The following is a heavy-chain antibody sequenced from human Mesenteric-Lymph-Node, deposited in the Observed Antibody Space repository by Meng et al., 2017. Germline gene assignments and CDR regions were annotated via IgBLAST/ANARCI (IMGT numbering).Heavy chain of an antibody. D-gene: IGHD3-10*01. CDR1: GGSISSYY. J-gene: IGHJ4*02. CDR2: IYYSGST. V-gene: IGHV4-59*01. CDR3: ARRRSGSYGNDFDY. Sequence: SETLSLTCTVSGGSISSYYWSWIRQPPGKGLEWIGYIYYSGSTNYNPSLKSRVTISVDTSKNQFSLKLSSVTAADTAVYYCARRRSGSYGNDFDYWGQGRLVTVSS.